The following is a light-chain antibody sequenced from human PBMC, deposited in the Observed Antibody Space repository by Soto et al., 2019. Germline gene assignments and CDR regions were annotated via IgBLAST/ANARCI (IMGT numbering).Light chain of an antibody. CDR1: SSDVGGYNY. CDR2: EVS. J-gene: IGLJ1*01. Sequence: QSALTQPASVSGSPGQSITISCTGTSSDVGGYNYVSWYQQHPGKAPKLMIYEVSNRPSGVPNRFSGSKSGNTASLTISGLQAEDEADYYCNSCTSSNTYVFGTGTKLTVL. CDR3: NSCTSSNTYV. V-gene: IGLV2-14*01.